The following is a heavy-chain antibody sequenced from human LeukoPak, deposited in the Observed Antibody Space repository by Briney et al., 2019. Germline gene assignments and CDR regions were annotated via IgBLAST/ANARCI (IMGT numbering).Heavy chain of an antibody. CDR3: ARDSRTRGIAAAGSFFDP. CDR2: IYYSGST. CDR1: GGSFSGYY. J-gene: IGHJ5*02. Sequence: PSETLSLTCAVYGGSFSGYYWSWIRQPPGKGLEWIGYIYYSGSTNYNPSLKSRVTISVDTSKNQFSLKLSSVTAADTAVYYCARDSRTRGIAAAGSFFDPWGQGTLVTVSS. D-gene: IGHD6-13*01. V-gene: IGHV4-59*01.